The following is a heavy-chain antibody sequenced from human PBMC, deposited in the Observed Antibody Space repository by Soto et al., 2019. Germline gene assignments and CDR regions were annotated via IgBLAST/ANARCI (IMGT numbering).Heavy chain of an antibody. V-gene: IGHV1-58*01. Sequence: GASVKVSCKASGFTFTNSAVQWVRQARGQRLEWIGWIVVGSGNTNYAQKFQERVTITRDMSTSTAYMELSSLRSEDTAVYYCAAGAMATRMGYFDYWGQGTLVTVSS. D-gene: IGHD5-12*01. CDR3: AAGAMATRMGYFDY. J-gene: IGHJ4*02. CDR1: GFTFTNSA. CDR2: IVVGSGNT.